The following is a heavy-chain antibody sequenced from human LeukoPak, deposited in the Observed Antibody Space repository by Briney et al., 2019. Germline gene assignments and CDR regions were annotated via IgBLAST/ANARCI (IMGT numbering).Heavy chain of an antibody. CDR3: ASVRGYSYGYLPS. CDR1: GGSISSGDYY. J-gene: IGHJ4*02. D-gene: IGHD5-18*01. V-gene: IGHV4-30-4*01. Sequence: SQTLSLTCTVSGGSISSGDYYWSWIRQPPGKGLEWIGYIYYSCSTYYNPSLKRRVTISVDTSKNQFSLKLSSVTAADTAVYYCASVRGYSYGYLPSWGQGTLVTVSS. CDR2: IYYSCST.